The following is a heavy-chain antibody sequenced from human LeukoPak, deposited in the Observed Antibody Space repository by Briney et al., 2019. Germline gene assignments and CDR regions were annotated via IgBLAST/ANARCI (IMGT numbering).Heavy chain of an antibody. Sequence: SETLSLTCTVSGGSISSGGYYWSWTRQHPGKGLEWIGYIYYSGSTYYNPSLKSRVTISVDTSKNQFSLKLSSVTAADTAVYYCARVDSSSTNFDYWGQGTLVTVSS. V-gene: IGHV4-31*03. J-gene: IGHJ4*02. CDR2: IYYSGST. D-gene: IGHD6-13*01. CDR3: ARVDSSSTNFDY. CDR1: GGSISSGGYY.